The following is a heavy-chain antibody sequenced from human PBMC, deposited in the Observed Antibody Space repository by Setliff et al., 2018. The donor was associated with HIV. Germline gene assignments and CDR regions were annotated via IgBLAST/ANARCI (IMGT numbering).Heavy chain of an antibody. V-gene: IGHV4-39*01. J-gene: IGHJ4*02. Sequence: PSETLSLTCSVSGGSINSDNYYWGWIRQAPGKGLEWIGSIYYSGTTYYNPSLRGRVTISVDRSRNQFSLKMSSVTAADTAVYYCARLTSGWLFAYWGQGTLVTVSS. CDR1: GGSINSDNYY. D-gene: IGHD6-19*01. CDR3: ARLTSGWLFAY. CDR2: IYYSGTT.